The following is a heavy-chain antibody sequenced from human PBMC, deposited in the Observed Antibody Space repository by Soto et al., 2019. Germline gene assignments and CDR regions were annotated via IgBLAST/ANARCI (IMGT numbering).Heavy chain of an antibody. V-gene: IGHV3-23*01. CDR2: ISGSGGST. CDR1: GFTFSSYT. CDR3: APGGYCSSSSCSRRYYYGMDV. Sequence: LRLSCAASGFTFSSYTMSWVRQAPGKGPEWVSSISGSGGSTYYADSVKGRFTISRDNSKNTLYLQMNTLRAEDTAVYYCAPGGYCSSSSCSRRYYYGMDVWGQGTTVTVSS. D-gene: IGHD2-2*01. J-gene: IGHJ6*02.